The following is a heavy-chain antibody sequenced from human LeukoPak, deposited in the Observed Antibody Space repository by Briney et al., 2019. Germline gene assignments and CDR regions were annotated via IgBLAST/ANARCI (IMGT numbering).Heavy chain of an antibody. CDR1: GFTFSSYW. J-gene: IGHJ3*02. CDR2: IKQDGSEK. D-gene: IGHD3-22*01. Sequence: GSLRLSCAASGFTFSSYWMSWVRQAPGKGLEWVANIKQDGSEKYYVDSVKGRFTISRDNAKNSLYLQMNSLRAEDTAVYYCARDQYYYDSSGYRLVGAFDIWGQGTMVTVSS. CDR3: ARDQYYYDSSGYRLVGAFDI. V-gene: IGHV3-7*01.